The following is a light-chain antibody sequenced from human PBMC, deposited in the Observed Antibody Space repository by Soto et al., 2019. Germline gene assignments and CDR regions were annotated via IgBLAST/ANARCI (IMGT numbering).Light chain of an antibody. V-gene: IGLV2-14*01. CDR1: SSEVGGYNY. Sequence: QSALTQPASVSGSPGQSITISCTGTSSEVGGYNYVSWYQQDPGKAPKLMIYEVNNRPSGVSNRFSGSKSGKTASLTISGLQAEDEADYYCRSYTSSSTLHVFGTGTKLTVL. J-gene: IGLJ1*01. CDR3: RSYTSSSTLHV. CDR2: EVN.